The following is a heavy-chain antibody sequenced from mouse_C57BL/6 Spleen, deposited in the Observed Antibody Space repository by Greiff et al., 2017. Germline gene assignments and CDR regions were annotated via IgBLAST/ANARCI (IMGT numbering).Heavy chain of an antibody. J-gene: IGHJ1*03. CDR1: GFTFSDYG. D-gene: IGHD2-12*01. V-gene: IGHV5-17*01. Sequence: EVKVVESGGGLVKPGGSLKLSCAASGFTFSDYGMHWVRQAPEKGLEWVAYISSGSSTIYYADTVKGRFTISRDNAKNTLFLQMTSLRSEDTAMYYCAKTESYDGYFDVWGTGTTVTVSS. CDR2: ISSGSSTI. CDR3: AKTESYDGYFDV.